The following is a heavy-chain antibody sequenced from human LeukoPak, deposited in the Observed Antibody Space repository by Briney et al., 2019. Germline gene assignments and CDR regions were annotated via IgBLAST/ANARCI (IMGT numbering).Heavy chain of an antibody. CDR2: ISGSGGST. CDR3: AKASNTWNYFDY. D-gene: IGHD1-1*01. J-gene: IGHJ4*02. V-gene: IGHV3-23*01. Sequence: GGSLRLSCAASGFTFSSYGMSWVRQAPGKGLEWVSAISGSGGSTYYADSVKGRFTISRDNSKNTLSLQMNSLRAEDTAIYYCAKASNTWNYFDYWGQGTLVTVSS. CDR1: GFTFSSYG.